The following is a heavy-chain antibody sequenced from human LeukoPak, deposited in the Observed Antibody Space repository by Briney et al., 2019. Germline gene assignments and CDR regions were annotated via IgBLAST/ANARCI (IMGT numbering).Heavy chain of an antibody. CDR2: IYHSGST. CDR1: GGSISSGGYS. J-gene: IGHJ4*02. D-gene: IGHD1-14*01. V-gene: IGHV4-30-2*01. CDR3: ARGRGSRTLWDY. Sequence: SETLSLTCAVSGGSISSGGYSWSWIRQPPGKGLEWIGYIYHSGSTYYNPSLKSRVTISVDRSKNQFTLKLSSVTAADTAVYYCARGRGSRTLWDYWGQGTLVTVSS.